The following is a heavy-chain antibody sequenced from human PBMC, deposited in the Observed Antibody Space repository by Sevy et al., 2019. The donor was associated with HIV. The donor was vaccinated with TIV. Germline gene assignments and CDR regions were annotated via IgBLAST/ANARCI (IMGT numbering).Heavy chain of an antibody. Sequence: GGSLRLSCAASGFTFSDYGMQWVRQAPGKGLEWVANIKQDGSEKYYVDSVKGRFTISRDNTKNSLYLQMNSLRAEDTAVYYCATDSGYDDGFDVWGQGTMVTVSS. CDR1: GFTFSDYG. V-gene: IGHV3-7*01. J-gene: IGHJ3*01. D-gene: IGHD5-12*01. CDR2: IKQDGSEK. CDR3: ATDSGYDDGFDV.